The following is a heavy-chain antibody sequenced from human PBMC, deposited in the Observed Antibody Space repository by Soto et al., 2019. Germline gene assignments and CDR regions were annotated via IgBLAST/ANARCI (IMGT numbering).Heavy chain of an antibody. V-gene: IGHV2-5*01. J-gene: IGHJ3*02. D-gene: IGHD4-17*01. CDR1: GFSLSTSGVG. Sequence: QITLKESGPTLVKPTQTLTLTCTFSGFSLSTSGVGVGWIRQPPGKALEWLALIYWNDDKRYSPSLKSRLTNTEAHPQTQAVLRMTEMDPGDTATYYCAHKDYGDYVRDAFDIWGQGTMVTVSS. CDR3: AHKDYGDYVRDAFDI. CDR2: IYWNDDK.